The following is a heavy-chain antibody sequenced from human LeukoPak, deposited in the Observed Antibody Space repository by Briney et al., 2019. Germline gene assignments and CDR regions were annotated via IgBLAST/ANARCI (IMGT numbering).Heavy chain of an antibody. CDR1: GGTFSSCA. V-gene: IGHV1-69*01. CDR3: AREIDYYDSSALGAFDI. Sequence: GSSVKVSCKASGGTFSSCAISWVRQAPGQGLEWMGGIIPIFGTANYAQKFQGRVTITADESTSTAYMELSSLRSEDTAVYYCAREIDYYDSSALGAFDIWGQGTMVTVSS. D-gene: IGHD3-22*01. J-gene: IGHJ3*02. CDR2: IIPIFGTA.